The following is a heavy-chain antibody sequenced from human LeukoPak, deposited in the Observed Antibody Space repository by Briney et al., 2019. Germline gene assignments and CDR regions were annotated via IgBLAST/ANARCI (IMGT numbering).Heavy chain of an antibody. CDR2: IKKDGSEK. Sequence: GGSLRHSCAASGFTFSSYWMSWVRQAPGKGLEWVANIKKDGSEKYYGDSVKGRFTISRDNAKNSLYLQMNSLRAEDTAVYYCARAQGYFDYWGQGTLVTVSS. CDR3: ARAQGYFDY. V-gene: IGHV3-7*03. CDR1: GFTFSSYW. J-gene: IGHJ4*02.